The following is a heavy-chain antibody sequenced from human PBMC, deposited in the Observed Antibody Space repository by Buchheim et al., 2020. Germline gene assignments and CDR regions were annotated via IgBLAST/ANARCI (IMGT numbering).Heavy chain of an antibody. D-gene: IGHD1-26*01. CDR2: MNPNSGNT. CDR3: ARGQVSYSGSYYFLRPYWYFDL. CDR1: GYTFTSYD. V-gene: IGHV1-8*01. Sequence: QVQLVQSGAEVKKPGASVKVSCKASGYTFTSYDINWVRQATGQGLEWMGWMNPNSGNTGYAQKFQGRVTMTRNTSISTAYMELSSLRSEDTAVYYCARGQVSYSGSYYFLRPYWYFDLWGRGTL. J-gene: IGHJ2*01.